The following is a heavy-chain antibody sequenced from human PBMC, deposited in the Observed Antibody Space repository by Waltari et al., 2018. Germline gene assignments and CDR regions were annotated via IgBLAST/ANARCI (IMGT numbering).Heavy chain of an antibody. CDR1: GFTVSSNY. CDR2: IYSGGST. J-gene: IGHJ4*02. D-gene: IGHD6-19*01. Sequence: EVQLVESGGGLIQPGGSLRLSCAASGFTVSSNYMSWVRQAPGKGLEWVSVIYSGGSTYYADSVKGRFTISRDNSKNTLYLQMNSLRAEDTAVYYCARDPPDSSGWSRAFDYWGQGTLVTVSS. V-gene: IGHV3-53*01. CDR3: ARDPPDSSGWSRAFDY.